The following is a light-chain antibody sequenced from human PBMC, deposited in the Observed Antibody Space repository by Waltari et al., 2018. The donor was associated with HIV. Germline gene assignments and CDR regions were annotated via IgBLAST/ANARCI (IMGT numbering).Light chain of an antibody. CDR2: AVS. J-gene: IGLJ2*01. CDR3: SSYAGSNNVI. CDR1: SSDAGGYNH. Sequence: QSALTQPPSASGAPGQSVTIYCTGTSSDAGGYNHDSWYQQHPGKAPKLMIYAVSTRPSGFPDRFSGSKSGNTASLTVSGLQAEDEAEYYCSSYAGSNNVIFGGGTKLTVL. V-gene: IGLV2-8*01.